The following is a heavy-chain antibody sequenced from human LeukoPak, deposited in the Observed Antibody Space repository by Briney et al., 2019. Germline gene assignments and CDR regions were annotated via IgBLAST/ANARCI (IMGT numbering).Heavy chain of an antibody. CDR2: ISSSSSTI. Sequence: SGGSLRLSCAASGFTFSSYSMNWVRQAPGKGLEWVSYISSSSSTIYHADSVKGRFTISRDNAKNSLYLQMNSLRAEDTAVYYCARAGHCSSTSCYTYYYYMDVWGKGTTVTVSS. CDR3: ARAGHCSSTSCYTYYYYMDV. J-gene: IGHJ6*03. V-gene: IGHV3-48*04. D-gene: IGHD2-2*02. CDR1: GFTFSSYS.